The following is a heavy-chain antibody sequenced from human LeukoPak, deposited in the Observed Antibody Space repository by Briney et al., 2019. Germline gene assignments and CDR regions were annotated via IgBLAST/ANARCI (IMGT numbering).Heavy chain of an antibody. J-gene: IGHJ4*02. Sequence: GGSLRLSCAASGFTFSGSWMNWVRQAPGKGLEWVANMDPSGSQKRYVDSVKSRFTISKDSPGTSVYLEMYSRRAEDTARYYCAIWTSGNYWGQGTRVTVSS. D-gene: IGHD1-1*01. CDR3: AIWTSGNY. V-gene: IGHV3-7*01. CDR2: MDPSGSQK. CDR1: GFTFSGSW.